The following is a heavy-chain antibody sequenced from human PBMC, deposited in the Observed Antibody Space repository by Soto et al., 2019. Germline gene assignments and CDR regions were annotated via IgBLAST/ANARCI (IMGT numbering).Heavy chain of an antibody. CDR3: AKDPPLFGVVSIIADY. J-gene: IGHJ4*02. V-gene: IGHV3-23*01. Sequence: GGSLRLSCAASGFTFSSYAMSWVRQAPGKGLEWVSAISGSGGSTYYADSVKGRFTISRDNSKNTLYLQMNSLRAEDTAVYYCAKDPPLFGVVSIIADYWGQGTLVTVSS. CDR1: GFTFSSYA. CDR2: ISGSGGST. D-gene: IGHD3-3*01.